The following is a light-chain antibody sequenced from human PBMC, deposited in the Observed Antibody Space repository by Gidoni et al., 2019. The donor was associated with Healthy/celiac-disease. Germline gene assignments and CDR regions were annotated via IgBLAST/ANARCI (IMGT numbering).Light chain of an antibody. V-gene: IGKV3-11*01. CDR1: QSVSSY. CDR2: DAS. Sequence: EIELTQSSPTRSLSPGERDNLSCRASQSVSSYLAWYQQKPGQTPTLLLYDASNSATGIPATFCGSGSATAFTLLISSLQPQDFAVYYYQQRSNWPPLTFGGGTRVEIK. J-gene: IGKJ4*01. CDR3: QQRSNWPPLT.